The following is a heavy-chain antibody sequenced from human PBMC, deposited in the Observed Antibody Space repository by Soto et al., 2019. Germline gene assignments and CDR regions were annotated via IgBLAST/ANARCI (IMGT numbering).Heavy chain of an antibody. V-gene: IGHV1-3*01. CDR1: GYTFTTHT. D-gene: IGHD6-19*01. CDR3: ARGLRPGVAVAGWFDP. CDR2: INAGNGNT. Sequence: ASVKVSCKASGYTFTTHTIHWGRQAPGQRLEWMGWINAGNGNTTYSQKFQGRVTITRDTSANTASMALSSLRSEDTAVYYCARGLRPGVAVAGWFDPWGQGTQVTVSS. J-gene: IGHJ5*02.